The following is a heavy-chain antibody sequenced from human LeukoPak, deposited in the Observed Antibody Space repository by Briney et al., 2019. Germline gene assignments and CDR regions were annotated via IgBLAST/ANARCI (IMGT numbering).Heavy chain of an antibody. CDR2: IYYSGST. J-gene: IGHJ4*02. D-gene: IGHD1-26*01. Sequence: SETLSLTCTVSGGSISSYYWSWIRQPPGKGLEWIGYIYYSGSTNYNPSLKSRVTISVDTSKNQFSLKLSSVTAADTAVYYCASYDPVGATVYWGQGTLVTVSS. CDR1: GGSISSYY. V-gene: IGHV4-59*01. CDR3: ASYDPVGATVY.